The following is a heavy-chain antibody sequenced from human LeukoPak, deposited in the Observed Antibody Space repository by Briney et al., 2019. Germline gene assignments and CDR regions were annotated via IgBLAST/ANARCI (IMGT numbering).Heavy chain of an antibody. CDR2: IRYDGSNK. CDR1: GFTFSSYG. Sequence: PGGSLRLSCAASGFTFSSYGMHWVRQAPGKGLEWVAFIRYDGSNKYYADSVKGRFTISRDNSKNTLYLQMNSLRAEDTAVYYCAKEGGSVGVYYFDYWGQGTLVTVSS. V-gene: IGHV3-30*02. CDR3: AKEGGSVGVYYFDY. D-gene: IGHD1-26*01. J-gene: IGHJ4*02.